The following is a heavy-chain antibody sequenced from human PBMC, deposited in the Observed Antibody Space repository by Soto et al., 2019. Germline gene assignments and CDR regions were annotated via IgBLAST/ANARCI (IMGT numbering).Heavy chain of an antibody. CDR3: ARDRVTIWFGELLCPGIFDP. Sequence: ASVKVSCKASGYTFTSYAMHWVRQAPGQRLEWMGWINAGNGNTKYSQKFQGRVTITRDTSASTAYMELSSLRSEDTAVYYCARDRVTIWFGELLCPGIFDPWGQGTLVTVYS. V-gene: IGHV1-3*01. CDR2: INAGNGNT. D-gene: IGHD3-10*01. J-gene: IGHJ5*02. CDR1: GYTFTSYA.